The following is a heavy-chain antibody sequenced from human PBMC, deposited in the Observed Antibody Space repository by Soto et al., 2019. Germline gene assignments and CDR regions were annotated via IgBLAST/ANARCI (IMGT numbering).Heavy chain of an antibody. CDR2: IDGGSSAI. J-gene: IGHJ4*02. CDR3: TREGS. Sequence: LRLSCAASGFIFSDYSMNWVRQFPGEGLEWIAYIDGGSSAIHYTDSVKGRFTISRDNARNSLYLQMNSLRDEDTAVYYCTREGSWGRGTQVTVSS. CDR1: GFIFSDYS. V-gene: IGHV3-48*02.